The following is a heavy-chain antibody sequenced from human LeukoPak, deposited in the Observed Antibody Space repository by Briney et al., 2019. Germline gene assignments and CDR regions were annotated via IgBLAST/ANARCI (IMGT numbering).Heavy chain of an antibody. CDR2: ISSSGSTI. D-gene: IGHD3-22*01. V-gene: IGHV3-48*03. CDR3: ARVMSKGKTYYYDSSGYPLGPFDY. Sequence: GGSLRLSCAASGFTFSSYEMNWVRQAPGKGLEWVSYISSSGSTIYYADSVKGRFTISRDNAKNSLNLQMNSLRAEDTAVYYCARVMSKGKTYYYDSSGYPLGPFDYWGQGTLVTVSS. CDR1: GFTFSSYE. J-gene: IGHJ4*02.